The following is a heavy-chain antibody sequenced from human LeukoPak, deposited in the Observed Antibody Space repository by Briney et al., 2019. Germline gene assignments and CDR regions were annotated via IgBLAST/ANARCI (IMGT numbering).Heavy chain of an antibody. CDR1: GFTFSSYA. J-gene: IGHJ4*02. Sequence: GGSLRLSCAASGFTFSSYAMSWVRQAPGKGLEWVAFIRYDGSNKYYADSVKGRFTISRDNSKNTLYLQMNSVRAEDTAVYYCAGLEWEDGYWGEGTLLTVCS. CDR3: AGLEWEDGY. D-gene: IGHD1-26*01. CDR2: IRYDGSNK. V-gene: IGHV3-30*02.